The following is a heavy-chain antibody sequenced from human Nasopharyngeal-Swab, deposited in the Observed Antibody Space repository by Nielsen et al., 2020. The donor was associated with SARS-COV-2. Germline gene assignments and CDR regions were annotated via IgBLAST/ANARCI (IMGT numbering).Heavy chain of an antibody. CDR3: ATERDAFDS. Sequence: GGSLRLSCAASGFGFSAHYMNWVRQAPGKGLEWVAVISHDRRYEHYADSVKGRFTISRDNSENTLYLQMNSLRPEDTAVYYCATERDAFDSWGQGTLVTVSS. CDR1: GFGFSAHY. V-gene: IGHV3-30*03. CDR2: ISHDRRYE. J-gene: IGHJ4*02.